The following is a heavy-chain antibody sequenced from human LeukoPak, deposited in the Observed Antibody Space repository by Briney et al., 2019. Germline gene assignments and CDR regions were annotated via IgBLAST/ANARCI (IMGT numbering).Heavy chain of an antibody. CDR1: GGSISSYY. J-gene: IGHJ4*02. D-gene: IGHD3-10*01. CDR3: ARDRTTMVRGPGAFDI. CDR2: IYTSGST. Sequence: SETLSLTCTVSGGSISSYYWSWIRQPAGKGLEWIGRIYTSGSTNYNPSLKSRVTMSVDTSKNQFSLKLSSVTAADTAVYYCARDRTTMVRGPGAFDIWGQGTLVTVSS. V-gene: IGHV4-4*07.